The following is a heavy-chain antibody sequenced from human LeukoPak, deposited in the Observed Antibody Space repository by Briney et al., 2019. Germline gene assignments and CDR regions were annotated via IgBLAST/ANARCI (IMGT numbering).Heavy chain of an antibody. Sequence: GGSLRLSCAASGFTFSSYSMNWVRQAPGKGLEWVSSISSSSSYIYYADSVKGRFTISRDNAKNSLYLQMNSLRAGDTAVYYCARDFASAWTPAPGYYYYGMDVWGQGTTVTVSS. CDR3: ARDFASAWTPAPGYYYYGMDV. CDR1: GFTFSSYS. V-gene: IGHV3-21*01. J-gene: IGHJ6*02. D-gene: IGHD3-3*01. CDR2: ISSSSSYI.